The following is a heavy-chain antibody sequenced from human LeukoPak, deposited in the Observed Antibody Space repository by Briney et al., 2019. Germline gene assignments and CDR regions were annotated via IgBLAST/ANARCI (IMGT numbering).Heavy chain of an antibody. J-gene: IGHJ4*02. CDR3: AQNQYQLLWGYFDY. CDR1: GFTLSSYA. Sequence: GGSLRLSCAASGFTLSSYAMSWVRQAPGKGLEWVSSSGGSTYYADSVKGRFTISRDNSKNTLYLQMNSLRAEDTALYYCAQNQYQLLWGYFDYWGQGTLVTVSS. V-gene: IGHV3-23*01. CDR2: SGGST. D-gene: IGHD2-2*01.